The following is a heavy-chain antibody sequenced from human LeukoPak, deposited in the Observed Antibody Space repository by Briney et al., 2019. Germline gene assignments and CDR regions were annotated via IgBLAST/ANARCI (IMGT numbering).Heavy chain of an antibody. J-gene: IGHJ6*04. D-gene: IGHD3-10*02. V-gene: IGHV3-23*01. CDR1: GFTFSSYA. CDR3: AELGITMIGGV. Sequence: GGSLRLSCAASGFTFSSYAMSWLRQAPGKGLEWVSAISGSGGSTYYADSVKGLFTISRDNSKNTLYLQMNSLRAEDTAVYYCAELGITMIGGVWGKGTTVTISS. CDR2: ISGSGGST.